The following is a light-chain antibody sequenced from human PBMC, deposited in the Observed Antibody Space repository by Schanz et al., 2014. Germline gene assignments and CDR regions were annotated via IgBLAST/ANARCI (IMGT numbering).Light chain of an antibody. CDR2: EVT. J-gene: IGLJ2*01. V-gene: IGLV2-8*01. CDR3: QSYDSSLSASVV. Sequence: QSALTQPPSASGSPGQSVTISCTGTSSDFGAYNSVSWYQQHPGKAPKVIIYEVTKRPSGVPDRFSGSKSGNTASLTVSGLQAEDEADYYCQSYDSSLSASVVFGGGTKLTVL. CDR1: SSDFGAYNS.